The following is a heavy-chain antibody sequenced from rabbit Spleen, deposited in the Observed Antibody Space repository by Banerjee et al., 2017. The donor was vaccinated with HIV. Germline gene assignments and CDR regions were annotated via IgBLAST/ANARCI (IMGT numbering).Heavy chain of an antibody. D-gene: IGHD1-1*01. CDR1: GVSFSISSY. J-gene: IGHJ6*01. CDR2: IDAGSSTFT. V-gene: IGHV1S45*01. Sequence: QEQLEESGGGLVKPEGSLTLTCTASGVSFSISSYMCWVRQAPGKGLEWIACIDAGSSTFTYFATWAKGRFTISKTSSTTVTLQMTRLTAADTATYFCARDTSSSFSSYGMDLWGPGHPGHRL. CDR3: ARDTSSSFSSYGMDL.